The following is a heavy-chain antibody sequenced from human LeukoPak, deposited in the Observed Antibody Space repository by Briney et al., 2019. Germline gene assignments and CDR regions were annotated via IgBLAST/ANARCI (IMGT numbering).Heavy chain of an antibody. CDR3: ARDLLSMVRGVIIEFDP. V-gene: IGHV1-2*02. D-gene: IGHD3-10*01. Sequence: ASVKVSCKASGYTFTGYYMHWVRQAPGQGLEWMGWINPNSGGTNYAQKFQGRVTMTRDTSISTAYMELSRLRSDDTAVYYCARDLLSMVRGVIIEFDPWGQGTLVTVSS. CDR2: INPNSGGT. J-gene: IGHJ5*02. CDR1: GYTFTGYY.